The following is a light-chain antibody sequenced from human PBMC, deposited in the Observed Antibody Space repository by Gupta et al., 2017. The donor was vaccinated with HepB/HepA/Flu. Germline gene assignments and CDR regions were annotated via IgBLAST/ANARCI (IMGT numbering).Light chain of an antibody. CDR3: GSWYSSWSGWV. J-gene: IGLJ3*02. V-gene: IGLV1-51*02. CDR2: EDN. Sequence: QSVLTPPPSVSAAPGHKVTISCSGRSSNIGNNYVSWYQQLPGTAPKLLIYEDNKRPSGIPDRFSGSKSGTSATLDSTGLQTGDEADYYCGSWYSSWSGWVFGGGTKLTVL. CDR1: SSNIGNNY.